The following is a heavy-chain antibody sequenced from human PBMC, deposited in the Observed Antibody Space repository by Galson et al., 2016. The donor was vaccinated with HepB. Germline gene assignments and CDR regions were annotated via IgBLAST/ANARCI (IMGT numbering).Heavy chain of an antibody. CDR1: GFTFSSYG. D-gene: IGHD4-17*01. CDR2: ISYDGSNK. J-gene: IGHJ4*02. Sequence: SLRLSCAASGFTFSSYGMHWVRQAPGKGLEWVAVISYDGSNKYYADSVKGRFTISRDNSKNTLYLQMNSLGAEDTAVYYCAKSGRYYGVDHVDYWGQGTLVTVSA. CDR3: AKSGRYYGVDHVDY. V-gene: IGHV3-30*18.